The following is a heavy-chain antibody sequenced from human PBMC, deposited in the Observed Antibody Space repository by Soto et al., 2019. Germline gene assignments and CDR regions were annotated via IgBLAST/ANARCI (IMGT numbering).Heavy chain of an antibody. CDR2: ISYDGDT. CDR3: ARHLRDTYYYGFDV. Sequence: SETLSLTCTVSGGSISSSRSYWGWIRLPPGKGLEWIATISYDGDTYHNPSLKSRVTISADTSKNQFSLRLSSVTAADTAVYYCARHLRDTYYYGFDVWGQGTTVTVS. D-gene: IGHD5-18*01. CDR1: GGSISSSRSY. V-gene: IGHV4-39*01. J-gene: IGHJ6*02.